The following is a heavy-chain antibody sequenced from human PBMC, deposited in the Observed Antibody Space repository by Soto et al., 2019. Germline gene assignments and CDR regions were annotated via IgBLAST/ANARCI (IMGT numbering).Heavy chain of an antibody. D-gene: IGHD4-17*01. CDR3: AKDSPSSTVRYYYYYYGMDV. CDR1: GFTFSSYA. V-gene: IGHV3-23*01. CDR2: ISGSGGST. Sequence: GGSLRLSCAASGFTFSSYAMGWVRQAPGKGLEWVSAISGSGGSTYYADSVKGRFTISRDNSKNTLYLQMNSLRAEDTAVYYCAKDSPSSTVRYYYYYYGMDVWGQGTTVTVSS. J-gene: IGHJ6*02.